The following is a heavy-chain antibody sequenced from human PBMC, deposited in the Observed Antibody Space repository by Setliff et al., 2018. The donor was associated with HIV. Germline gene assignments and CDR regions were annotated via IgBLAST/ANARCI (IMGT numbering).Heavy chain of an antibody. CDR2: MNPNSGNT. CDR3: ARGPYYDSNGYHLSSDY. J-gene: IGHJ4*02. CDR1: GYTFSNYD. V-gene: IGHV1-8*02. Sequence: ASVKVFCKASGYTFSNYDINWVRQATGQGLEWMAWMNPNSGNTGYAQKFQGRVTLTRDTSISTAYMELSSLRSEDTAVYYCARGPYYDSNGYHLSSDYWGQGTLVTVSS. D-gene: IGHD3-22*01.